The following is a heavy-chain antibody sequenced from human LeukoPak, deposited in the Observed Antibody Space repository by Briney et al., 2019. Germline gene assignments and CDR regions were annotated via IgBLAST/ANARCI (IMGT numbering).Heavy chain of an antibody. CDR1: GFTVSSNY. CDR2: IYSGGST. J-gene: IGHJ4*02. CDR3: AREVSLYDSSGYYYDY. D-gene: IGHD3-22*01. Sequence: GGSLRLSCAASGFTVSSNYMSWVRQAPGKGLEWVSVIYSGGSTYYADSAKGRFTISRDNSKNTLYLQMNSLRAEDTAVYYCAREVSLYDSSGYYYDYWGQGTLVTVSS. V-gene: IGHV3-66*01.